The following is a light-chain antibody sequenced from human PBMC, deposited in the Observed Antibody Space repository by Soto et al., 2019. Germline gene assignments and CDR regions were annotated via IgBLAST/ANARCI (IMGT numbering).Light chain of an antibody. CDR1: QSVTDW. Sequence: DIQMTQSPSTLSASVGDRVTITCRASQSVTDWLAWYQQKPGKAPNLLIYDDSRLQSGIPSRFGGSGSGTEFTLTISSLQPDDFATYYCQQYTTYPYTFGQGTKLGIK. CDR3: QQYTTYPYT. CDR2: DDS. J-gene: IGKJ2*01. V-gene: IGKV1-5*01.